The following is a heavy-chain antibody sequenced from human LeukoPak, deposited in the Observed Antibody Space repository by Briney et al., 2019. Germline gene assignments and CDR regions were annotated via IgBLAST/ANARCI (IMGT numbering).Heavy chain of an antibody. CDR1: GGSISSHY. CDR2: IYYSGST. V-gene: IGHV4-59*11. CDR3: ARSGYSSSSTKKYYYYYMDV. J-gene: IGHJ6*03. Sequence: PSETLSLTCTVSGGSISSHYWSWIRQPPGKGLEWIGYIYYSGSTNYNPSLKSRVTISVDTSKNQFSLKLSSVTAADTAVYYCARSGYSSSSTKKYYYYYMDVWGKGNTVTVSS. D-gene: IGHD6-6*01.